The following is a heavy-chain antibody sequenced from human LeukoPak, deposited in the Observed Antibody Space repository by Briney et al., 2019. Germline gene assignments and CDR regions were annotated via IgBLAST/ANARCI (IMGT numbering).Heavy chain of an antibody. CDR1: GLTFSSSA. CDR3: AKDAGSRAFDI. Sequence: QSGGSLRLSCAASGLTFSSSALGWVRQAPGKGLGWVSAIDGSGQTTYYADSVKGRFTISRDNSKSSLYLQMNSLRADDTAIYYCAKDAGSRAFDIWGQGTMVTVSS. CDR2: IDGSGQTT. V-gene: IGHV3-23*01. J-gene: IGHJ3*02. D-gene: IGHD3-10*01.